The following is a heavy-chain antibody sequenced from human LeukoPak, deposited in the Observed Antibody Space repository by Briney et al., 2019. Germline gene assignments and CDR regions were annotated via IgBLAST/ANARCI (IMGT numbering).Heavy chain of an antibody. CDR1: GFTFSNAW. V-gene: IGHV3-15*01. Sequence: PGGSLRLSCAASGFTFSNAWMSWVRQAPGKGLEWVGRIKSKTDGGTTDYAAPVKGRFTISRDDSKNTLYLQMNSLKTEDTAVYYCARGPGSAGDVGDIWGQGTMVTVSS. J-gene: IGHJ3*02. D-gene: IGHD2-21*02. CDR2: IKSKTDGGTT. CDR3: ARGPGSAGDVGDI.